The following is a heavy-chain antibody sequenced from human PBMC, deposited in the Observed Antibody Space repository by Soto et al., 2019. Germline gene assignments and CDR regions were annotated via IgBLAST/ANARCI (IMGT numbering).Heavy chain of an antibody. Sequence: EVQLLESGGGLVQPGGSLRLSCTASGFTFTYYAFSWVRQAPGKGLEWVSAISANGQGIYYADSVRGRFTISRDNSKNTVSLHIDSLRAEHTAVYYCAKDRDYPRDQFHYWGQGTLVTVSS. CDR2: ISANGQGI. D-gene: IGHD2-2*01. V-gene: IGHV3-23*01. J-gene: IGHJ4*02. CDR1: GFTFTYYA. CDR3: AKDRDYPRDQFHY.